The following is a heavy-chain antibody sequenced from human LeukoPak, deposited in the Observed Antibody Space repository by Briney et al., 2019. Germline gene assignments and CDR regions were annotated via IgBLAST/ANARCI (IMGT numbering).Heavy chain of an antibody. CDR2: ISYDGSNK. CDR1: GFTFSSYA. J-gene: IGHJ4*02. Sequence: PGRSLRLSCAASGFTFSSYAMHWVRQAPGKGLEWVAVISYDGSNKYYADSVKGRFTISRDNSKNTLYLQMNSLRAEDTAVYYCARDLADCSSTSCYFSDLDYGGQGTLVTVSS. D-gene: IGHD2-2*01. V-gene: IGHV3-30-3*01. CDR3: ARDLADCSSTSCYFSDLDY.